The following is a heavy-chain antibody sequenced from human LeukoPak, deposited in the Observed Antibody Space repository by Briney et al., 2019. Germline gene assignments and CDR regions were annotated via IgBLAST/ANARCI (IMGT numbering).Heavy chain of an antibody. CDR1: GGSISSSSYY. CDR3: ASIAVAAPGGAFDI. D-gene: IGHD6-19*01. Sequence: SGTLSLTCAVSGGSISSSSYYWGWIRQPPGKGLEWIGSIYYSGSTYYNPSLKSRVTISVDTSKNQFSLKLSSVTAADTAVYYCASIAVAAPGGAFDIWGQGTMVTVSS. V-gene: IGHV4-39*01. J-gene: IGHJ3*02. CDR2: IYYSGST.